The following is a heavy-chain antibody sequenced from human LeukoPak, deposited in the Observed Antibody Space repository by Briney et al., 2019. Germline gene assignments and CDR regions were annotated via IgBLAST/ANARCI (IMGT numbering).Heavy chain of an antibody. J-gene: IGHJ4*02. Sequence: ASVKVSCKASGYTFSKYYIHWVRQAPGQGLEWMGLINPPGGDTRYTQKFQGRVTMTRDMSTSTVYMELSSLRSDDSAVYYCARGANWNYDYWGRGTLVTVSS. V-gene: IGHV1-46*01. CDR1: GYTFSKYY. CDR3: ARGANWNYDY. CDR2: INPPGGDT. D-gene: IGHD1-7*01.